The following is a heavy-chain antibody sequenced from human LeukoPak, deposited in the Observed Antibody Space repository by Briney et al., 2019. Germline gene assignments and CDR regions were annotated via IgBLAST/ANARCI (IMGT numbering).Heavy chain of an antibody. CDR2: IKSKTDGGTT. CDR1: GFTFSNAW. V-gene: IGHV3-15*01. CDR3: TAPRYSNSYCYYMDV. D-gene: IGHD4-11*01. J-gene: IGHJ6*03. Sequence: GGSLRLSCAASGFTFSNAWMSWVRQASGKGLEWVGRIKSKTDGGTTDYAAPVKGRFTISRDDSENTLYLQMNSLKTEDTAVYYCTAPRYSNSYCYYMDVWGKGTTVTVSS.